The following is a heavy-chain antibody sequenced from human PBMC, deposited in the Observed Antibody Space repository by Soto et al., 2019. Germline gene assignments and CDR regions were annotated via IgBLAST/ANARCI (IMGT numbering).Heavy chain of an antibody. CDR1: GFTFSGSA. Sequence: EVQLVESGGGLGQPGGSLKLSCAASGFTFSGSAMHWVRQDSGKGLVWVGRIRSKANSYATAYAASVEGRFTISRDDSKNTAYLQMTSLKTEDTAVYYCTKSCYLAACDIWGQGTMVTVS. CDR2: IRSKANSYAT. V-gene: IGHV3-73*01. CDR3: TKSCYLAACDI. J-gene: IGHJ3*02. D-gene: IGHD2-2*01.